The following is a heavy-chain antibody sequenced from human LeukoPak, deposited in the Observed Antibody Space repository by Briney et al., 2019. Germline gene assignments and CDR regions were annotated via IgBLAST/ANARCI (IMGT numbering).Heavy chain of an antibody. J-gene: IGHJ5*02. Sequence: SETLSLTCAVSGDSISSGDYSWSWIRQPSGKGLEWIGYIFHSGSSYYNPSLKCRVTISVDKSKNQFSLRLTSVTAADTAVYYCARELWFVNAPGSWFDPWGQGTLVTVSS. D-gene: IGHD3-10*01. V-gene: IGHV4-30-2*01. CDR2: IFHSGSS. CDR3: ARELWFVNAPGSWFDP. CDR1: GDSISSGDYS.